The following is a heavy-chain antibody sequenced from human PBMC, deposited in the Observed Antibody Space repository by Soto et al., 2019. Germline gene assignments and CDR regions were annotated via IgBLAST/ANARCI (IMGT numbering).Heavy chain of an antibody. Sequence: GGSLRLSCAASGFTFSSYAMSWVRQAPGKGLEWVSAISGSGGSTYYADSVKGWFTISRDNSKNTLYLQMNSLRAEDTAVYYCAKDPCISGGSCYYAEYFQHWGQGTLVTVSS. V-gene: IGHV3-23*01. CDR3: AKDPCISGGSCYYAEYFQH. CDR1: GFTFSSYA. D-gene: IGHD2-15*01. J-gene: IGHJ1*01. CDR2: ISGSGGST.